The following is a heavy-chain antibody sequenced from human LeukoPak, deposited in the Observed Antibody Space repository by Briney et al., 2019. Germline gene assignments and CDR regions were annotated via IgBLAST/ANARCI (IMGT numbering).Heavy chain of an antibody. J-gene: IGHJ5*02. V-gene: IGHV4-34*01. CDR2: INHSGST. CDR1: GGSFSGYY. Sequence: SETLSLTCAVYGGSFSGYYWSWIRQPPGKGLEWIGEINHSGSTNYNPSLKSRVTISVDTSENQFSLKLSSVTAADTAVYYCARVKGRLSWFDPWGQGTLFTVSS. CDR3: ARVKGRLSWFDP.